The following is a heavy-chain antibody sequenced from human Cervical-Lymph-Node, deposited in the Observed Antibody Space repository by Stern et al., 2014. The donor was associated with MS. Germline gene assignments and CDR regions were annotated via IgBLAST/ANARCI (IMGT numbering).Heavy chain of an antibody. CDR2: IYYSGGT. CDR1: GGSISNYY. CDR3: ARGARDFQH. Sequence: QLQLQESGPGLVKPSETLSLTCTVSGGSISNYYWSWIRQPPGKGLEWIGYIYYSGGTNHNPSLKGRVTISLDTSKNQFSLKLSSVTATDTAVYYCARGARDFQHWGQGTLVTVSS. V-gene: IGHV4-59*01. J-gene: IGHJ1*01.